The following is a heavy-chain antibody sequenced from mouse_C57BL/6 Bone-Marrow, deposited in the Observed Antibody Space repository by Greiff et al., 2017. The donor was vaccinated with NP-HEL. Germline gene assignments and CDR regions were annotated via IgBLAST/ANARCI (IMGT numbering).Heavy chain of an antibody. V-gene: IGHV5-15*01. Sequence: EVKLMESGGGLVQPGGSLKLSCAASGFTFSDYGMAWVRQAPRKGPEWVAFISNLAYSIYYADTVTGRFTISRENAKNTLYLEVSSLRSEDTAMYYCAKYSNFFDYWGQGTTLTVSS. CDR2: ISNLAYSI. D-gene: IGHD2-5*01. CDR1: GFTFSDYG. CDR3: AKYSNFFDY. J-gene: IGHJ2*01.